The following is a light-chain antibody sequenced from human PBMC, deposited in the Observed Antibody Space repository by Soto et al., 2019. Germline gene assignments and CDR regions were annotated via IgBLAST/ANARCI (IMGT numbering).Light chain of an antibody. CDR2: LTRDGSH. CDR3: QTWGTGILV. Sequence: QLVLTQSPSASASLGASVKLTCTLSSGHSSYAIAWHQQQPEKGPRYLMVLTRDGSHTKGDGIPDRFSGSSSGAERYLTISSLQSEDEADYFCQTWGTGILVFGTGTKLTVL. V-gene: IGLV4-69*01. J-gene: IGLJ1*01. CDR1: SGHSSYA.